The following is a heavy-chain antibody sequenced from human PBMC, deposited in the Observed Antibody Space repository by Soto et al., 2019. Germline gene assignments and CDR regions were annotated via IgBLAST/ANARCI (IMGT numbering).Heavy chain of an antibody. CDR2: ISSSSSYI. D-gene: IGHD3-22*01. CDR1: GFTFSSYS. V-gene: IGHV3-21*01. Sequence: PGGSLRLSCAASGFTFSSYSMNWVRQAPGKGLEWVSSISSSSSYIYYADSVKGRFTISRDNAKNSLYLQMNSLRAEDTAVYYCARDSDSSGYYNDYYYYYGMDVCGQGTTVTVS. J-gene: IGHJ6*02. CDR3: ARDSDSSGYYNDYYYYYGMDV.